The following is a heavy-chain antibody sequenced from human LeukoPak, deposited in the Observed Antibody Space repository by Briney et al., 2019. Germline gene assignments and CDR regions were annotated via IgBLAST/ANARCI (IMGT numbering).Heavy chain of an antibody. D-gene: IGHD1-1*01. CDR1: GGSISSGGYY. CDR2: IYYSGST. CDR3: ARGRTTASPEYFDY. V-gene: IGHV4-31*03. Sequence: SQTLSLTCTVSGGSISSGGYYWSWLRQHPGKGLEWIGYIYYSGSTYYNPSLKSRVTISVDTSKNQFSLKLSSVTAADTAVYYCARGRTTASPEYFDYWGQGTLVTVSS. J-gene: IGHJ4*02.